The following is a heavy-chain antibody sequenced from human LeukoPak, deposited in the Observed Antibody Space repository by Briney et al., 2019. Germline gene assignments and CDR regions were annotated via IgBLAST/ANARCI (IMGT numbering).Heavy chain of an antibody. D-gene: IGHD4-23*01. CDR3: ARTTLLRWPIFDN. J-gene: IGHJ4*02. Sequence: GESLKISCKASGYNFATYWIGWVRRMPGKGLEWMGIIYPGDSDTRYSPSFQGQVTISADKSISTAYLQWRSLKASDTAIYYCARTTLLRWPIFDNWGQGTLVTVSS. CDR2: IYPGDSDT. V-gene: IGHV5-51*01. CDR1: GYNFATYW.